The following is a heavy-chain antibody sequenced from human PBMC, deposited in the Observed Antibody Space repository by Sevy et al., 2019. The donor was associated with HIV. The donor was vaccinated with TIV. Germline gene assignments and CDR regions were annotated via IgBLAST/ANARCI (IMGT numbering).Heavy chain of an antibody. Sequence: GGSLRLSCAASGFTFSSYSMNWVRQAPGKGLEWVSYISSSSTIYYADSVKGRFTISRDNAKNSLYLQMNSLRDEDTAVYYCARVGYYGSGSYYNGGYYYYGMDVWGQGTTVTVSS. D-gene: IGHD3-10*01. J-gene: IGHJ6*02. V-gene: IGHV3-48*02. CDR2: ISSSSTI. CDR3: ARVGYYGSGSYYNGGYYYYGMDV. CDR1: GFTFSSYS.